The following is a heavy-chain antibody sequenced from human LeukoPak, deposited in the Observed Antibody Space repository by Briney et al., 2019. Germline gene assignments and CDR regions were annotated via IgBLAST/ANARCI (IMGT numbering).Heavy chain of an antibody. J-gene: IGHJ4*02. D-gene: IGHD2-15*01. V-gene: IGHV1-2*06. CDR1: GYTFTGYY. CDR2: INPNSGGT. CDR3: ARERYCSGGSCYQEFDY. Sequence: ASVKVSCKASGYTFTGYYMRWVRQAPGQGLEWMGRINPNSGGTNYAQKFQGRVTMTRDTSISTAYMELSRLRSDDTAVYYCARERYCSGGSCYQEFDYWGQGTLVTVSS.